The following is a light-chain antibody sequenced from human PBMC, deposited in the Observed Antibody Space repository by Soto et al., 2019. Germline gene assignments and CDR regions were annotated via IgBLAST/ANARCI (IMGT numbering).Light chain of an antibody. CDR3: QQSFSSPLT. J-gene: IGKJ4*01. Sequence: DIQMTQSPSALSASVGDRVTITCRASQNIKKYLNWYRQKPGKAPDLLIYTASSLQVGFPSRFSGSGSGTDFTLTITSLQPEDSATYYCQQSFSSPLTFGGGTKVDIK. V-gene: IGKV1-39*01. CDR2: TAS. CDR1: QNIKKY.